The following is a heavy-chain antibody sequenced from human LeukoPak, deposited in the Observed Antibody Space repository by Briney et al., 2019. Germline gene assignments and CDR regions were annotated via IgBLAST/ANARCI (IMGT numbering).Heavy chain of an antibody. CDR3: PAMTAVTTQLDY. V-gene: IGHV3-73*01. CDR2: IRSNANSYAP. D-gene: IGHD4-17*01. CDR1: GLTFSGTA. Sequence: GGSRRLSWAPDGLTFSGTAIHWDRQASGEGMEWVGRIRSNANSYAPAYAASVKGRFTISRDDSKNTAYLQMNSLKTEDTAVYYCPAMTAVTTQLDYWGQGTLVTVSS. J-gene: IGHJ4*02.